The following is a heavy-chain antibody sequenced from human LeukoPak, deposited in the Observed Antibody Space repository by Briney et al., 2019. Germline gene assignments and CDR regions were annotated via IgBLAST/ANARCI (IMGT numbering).Heavy chain of an antibody. D-gene: IGHD3-22*01. J-gene: IGHJ4*02. Sequence: ASVKLSCKASGYTFTSYGISWVRQAPGQGLEWMGWISAYNGNTNYSQKLQGRVTMTTDTSTSTAYMELRSLRSDDTAVYYCARGVITMIVVTYFDYWGQGTLVTVSS. CDR1: GYTFTSYG. CDR3: ARGVITMIVVTYFDY. V-gene: IGHV1-18*01. CDR2: ISAYNGNT.